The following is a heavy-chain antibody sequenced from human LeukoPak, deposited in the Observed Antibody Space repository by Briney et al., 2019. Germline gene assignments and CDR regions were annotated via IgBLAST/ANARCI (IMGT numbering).Heavy chain of an antibody. J-gene: IGHJ4*02. V-gene: IGHV4-30-2*01. CDR1: GGSISSGGYY. CDR2: IYHSGGT. Sequence: SQTLSLTCTVSGGSISSGGYYWSWIRQPPGKGLEWIGYIYHSGGTYYNPSLKSRVTISVDRSKNQFSLKLSSVTAADTAVYYCARASSGYSYYFDYWGQGSLVTVSS. CDR3: ARASSGYSYYFDY. D-gene: IGHD3-22*01.